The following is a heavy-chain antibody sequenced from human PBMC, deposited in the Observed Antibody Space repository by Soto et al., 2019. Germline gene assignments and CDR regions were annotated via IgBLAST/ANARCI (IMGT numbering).Heavy chain of an antibody. V-gene: IGHV3-30*18. J-gene: IGHJ4*02. Sequence: QVQLVESGGGVVQHGRSLRLSCAASGFTFSSYGMHWVRQAPGKGLEWVAVISYDGSNKYYADSVKGRFTISRDNSKNTLYLQMNSLRAEDTAVYYCAKSSSAVAGTLVGGGVDYWGQGTLVTVSS. CDR1: GFTFSSYG. D-gene: IGHD6-19*01. CDR3: AKSSSAVAGTLVGGGVDY. CDR2: ISYDGSNK.